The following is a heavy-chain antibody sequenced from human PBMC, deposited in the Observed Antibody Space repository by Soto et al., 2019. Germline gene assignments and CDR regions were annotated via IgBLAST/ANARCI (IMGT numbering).Heavy chain of an antibody. CDR2: IYYSGST. D-gene: IGHD3-22*01. J-gene: IGHJ4*02. CDR1: GGSISSGDYY. V-gene: IGHV4-30-4*01. CDR3: ARAHLYYYDSSGYGHVDY. Sequence: PSETLSLTCTVSGGSISSGDYYWSWIRQPPGKGLEWIGYIYYSGSTYYNPSLESRVTISVDTSKNQFSLKLSSVTAADTAVYYCARAHLYYYDSSGYGHVDYWGQGTLVTVSS.